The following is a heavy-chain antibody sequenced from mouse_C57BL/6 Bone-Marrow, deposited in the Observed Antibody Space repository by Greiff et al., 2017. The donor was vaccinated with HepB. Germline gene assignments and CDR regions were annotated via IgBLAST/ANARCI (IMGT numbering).Heavy chain of an antibody. V-gene: IGHV5-17*01. Sequence: DVKLVESGGGLVKPGGSLKLSCAASGFTFSDYGMHWVRQAPEKGLEWVAYISSGSSTIYYADTVKGRFTISRDNAKNTLFLQMTSLRSEDTAMYYCASYGSSYPFAYWGQGTLVTVSA. D-gene: IGHD1-1*01. CDR1: GFTFSDYG. J-gene: IGHJ3*01. CDR2: ISSGSSTI. CDR3: ASYGSSYPFAY.